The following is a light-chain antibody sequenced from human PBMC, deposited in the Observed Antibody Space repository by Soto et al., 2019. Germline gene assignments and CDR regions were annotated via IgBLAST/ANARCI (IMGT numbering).Light chain of an antibody. CDR2: GAS. CDR1: QSVSSN. CDR3: QQYNNWPREKVT. Sequence: EIVMTQSPATLSVSPGERATLSCRASQSVSSNLAWYQQKPGQAPRLLIYGASTRATGIPARFSGSGSGTEFTLTISSLQSEDFAVYYWQQYNNWPREKVTFGGGTKVEIK. V-gene: IGKV3-15*01. J-gene: IGKJ4*01.